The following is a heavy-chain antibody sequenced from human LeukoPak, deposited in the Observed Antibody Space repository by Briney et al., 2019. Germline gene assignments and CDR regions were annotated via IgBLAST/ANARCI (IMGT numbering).Heavy chain of an antibody. CDR1: GGSISSYY. Sequence: SETLSLTCTVSGGSISSYYWSWIRQPPGKGLECIGYIYYSGSTNYNPSLKSRVTISVDTSKNQFSLKLSSVTAADTAVYYCARHKYSDYWGQGTLVTVSS. CDR2: IYYSGST. J-gene: IGHJ4*02. CDR3: ARHKYSDY. V-gene: IGHV4-59*08.